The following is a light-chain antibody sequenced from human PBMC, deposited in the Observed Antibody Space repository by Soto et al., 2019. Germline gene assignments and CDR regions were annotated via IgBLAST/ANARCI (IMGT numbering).Light chain of an antibody. V-gene: IGKV3-11*01. CDR1: QSVSSY. CDR3: QQRSNLPPT. J-gene: IGKJ5*01. CDR2: SAS. Sequence: EIVLTQSPATLSLSPGERATLSCRASQSVSSYLAWYQQKPGQAPRLLIYSASTRATGIPDRFSGGGSGTDFTLTISSLEPEDFAVYYCQQRSNLPPTFGQGTRLEIK.